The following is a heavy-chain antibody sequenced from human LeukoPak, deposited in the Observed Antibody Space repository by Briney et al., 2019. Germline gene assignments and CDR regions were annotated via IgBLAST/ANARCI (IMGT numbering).Heavy chain of an antibody. CDR3: ARVVLSDIVVVVAATRSYYYYYGMDV. J-gene: IGHJ6*02. CDR2: IIPIFGTA. CDR1: GGTFSSYA. D-gene: IGHD2-15*01. V-gene: IGHV1-69*13. Sequence: SVKVSSKASGGTFSSYAISWVRQAPGQGLEWMGGIIPIFGTANYAQKFQGRVTITADESTSTAYMELSSLRSEDTAVYYCARVVLSDIVVVVAATRSYYYYYGMDVWGQGTTVTVSS.